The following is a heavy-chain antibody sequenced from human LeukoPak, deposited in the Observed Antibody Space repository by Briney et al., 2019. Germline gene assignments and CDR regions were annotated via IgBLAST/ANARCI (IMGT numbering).Heavy chain of an antibody. CDR2: INPSGGST. Sequence: ASVKVSCKASGYTFTSYYMHWVRQAPGQGLEWMGIINPSGGSTSYAQKFQGRVTMTRNTSISTAYMELSSLRSEDTAVYYCARAPYDILTGYKVDIWGQGTMVTVSS. D-gene: IGHD3-9*01. CDR3: ARAPYDILTGYKVDI. CDR1: GYTFTSYY. J-gene: IGHJ3*02. V-gene: IGHV1-46*01.